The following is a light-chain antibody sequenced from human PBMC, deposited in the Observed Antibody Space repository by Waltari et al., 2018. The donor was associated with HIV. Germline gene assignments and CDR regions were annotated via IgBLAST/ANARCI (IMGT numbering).Light chain of an antibody. V-gene: IGLV2-14*01. CDR2: EVS. CDR1: SSDVGGYNY. CDR3: TSYTSSSPCV. J-gene: IGLJ1*01. Sequence: QSALTQPASVSGSPGQSITIPCTATSSDVGGYNYVSWYQQHPDRAPKLMIYEVSNRPSGVSNRFSGSKSGNTASLTISGLQAEDEADYYCTSYTSSSPCVFGTGTKVTVL.